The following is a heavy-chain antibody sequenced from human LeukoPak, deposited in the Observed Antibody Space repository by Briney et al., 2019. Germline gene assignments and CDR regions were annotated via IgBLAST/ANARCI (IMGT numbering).Heavy chain of an antibody. CDR1: GFTFSSYG. CDR2: ISYDGSNK. J-gene: IGHJ4*02. CDR3: ASRAYSYGSYYFDY. D-gene: IGHD5-18*01. Sequence: GRSLRLSCAASGFTFSSYGMHWVRQAPGKGLEWVAVISYDGSNKYYADSVKGRFTISKDNSKNTLYLQMNSLRAEDTAEYYCASRAYSYGSYYFDYWGQGTLVTVSS. V-gene: IGHV3-30*03.